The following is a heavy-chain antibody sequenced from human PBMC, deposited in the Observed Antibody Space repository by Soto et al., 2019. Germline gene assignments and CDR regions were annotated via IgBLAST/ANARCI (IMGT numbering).Heavy chain of an antibody. CDR1: GGSFSGYY. CDR2: INHSGGT. D-gene: IGHD6-19*01. J-gene: IGHJ5*02. CDR3: VRKADREVWIDL. Sequence: SETLSLTCAVYGGSFSGYYWSWVRLPPGKGLEWIGEINHSGGTNQNPSLESRVTISVDTSKNQFSLRLSSVTAADTAVYYCVRKADREVWIDLWGKGTLVTVSS. V-gene: IGHV4-34*01.